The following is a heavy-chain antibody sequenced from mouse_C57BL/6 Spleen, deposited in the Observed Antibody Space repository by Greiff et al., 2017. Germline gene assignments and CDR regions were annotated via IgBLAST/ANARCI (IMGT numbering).Heavy chain of an antibody. CDR2: IDPSDSYT. D-gene: IGHD1-1*01. Sequence: QVQLQQSGAELVMPGASVKLSCKASGYTFTSYWMHWVKQRPGQGLEWIGEIDPSDSYTNYNQKFKGKSTLTVDKSSSTAYMQLSSLTSEDSAVYYCARWGDYGSRKGFDYWGQGTTLTVSS. CDR3: ARWGDYGSRKGFDY. CDR1: GYTFTSYW. V-gene: IGHV1-69*01. J-gene: IGHJ2*01.